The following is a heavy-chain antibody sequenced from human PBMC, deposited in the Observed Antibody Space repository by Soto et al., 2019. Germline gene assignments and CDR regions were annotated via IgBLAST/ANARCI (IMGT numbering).Heavy chain of an antibody. CDR3: AKRPYSYGPPEY. CDR2: IRGSGDGT. V-gene: IGHV3-23*01. Sequence: GGSLRLSCAASGFTFSNYAMSWVRQAPGKGLEWVSAIRGSGDGTYYAESVKGRFTISRDNSNNTLYLQLNSLTAEDTAVYYCAKRPYSYGPPEYWGQGTLLTVSS. CDR1: GFTFSNYA. J-gene: IGHJ4*02. D-gene: IGHD5-18*01.